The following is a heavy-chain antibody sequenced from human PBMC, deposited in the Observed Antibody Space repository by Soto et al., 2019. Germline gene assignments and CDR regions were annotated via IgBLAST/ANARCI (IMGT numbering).Heavy chain of an antibody. CDR2: INHSGST. D-gene: IGHD6-13*01. V-gene: IGHV4-34*01. Sequence: TSETLSLTCAVYGGSFSDYYWNWVRQPPGKGLEWIGEINHSGSTNYNPFLKSRVIISVDTSKNQFSLKLSSVTAADTAVYYCARSWGITPPDMFLNYWGRGNLVTVSS. CDR3: ARSWGITPPDMFLNY. CDR1: GGSFSDYY. J-gene: IGHJ4*02.